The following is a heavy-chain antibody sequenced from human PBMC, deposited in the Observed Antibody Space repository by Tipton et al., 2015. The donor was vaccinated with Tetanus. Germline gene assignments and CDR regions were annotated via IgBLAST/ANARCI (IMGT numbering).Heavy chain of an antibody. CDR3: ARGSGFTGYNN. V-gene: IGHV3-7*01. J-gene: IGHJ4*02. CDR1: GFTFSTTW. D-gene: IGHD5-24*01. CDR2: INEDGSET. Sequence: AASGFTFSTTWFSWARQAPGKGLEWVASINEDGSETYYGDSVKGRFTISRDNAKNSVYLQMNILKVEDTAIYFCARGSGFTGYNNWGQGTLVPVSS.